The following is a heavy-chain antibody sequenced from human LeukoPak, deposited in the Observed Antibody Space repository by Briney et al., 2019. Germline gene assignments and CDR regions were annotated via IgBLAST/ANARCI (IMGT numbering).Heavy chain of an antibody. D-gene: IGHD2-2*02. J-gene: IGHJ4*02. CDR1: GYTFTSYG. V-gene: IGHV1-18*01. CDR3: ARVYCSSTSCYTLGFDY. CDR2: ISAYNGNT. Sequence: ASVKVSCKASGYTFTSYGISWVRQAPGQGLEWMGWISAYNGNTNYAQKLQGRVTMTTDTSTSTAYMELRSLRSDDTAVHYCARVYCSSTSCYTLGFDYWGQGTLVTVSS.